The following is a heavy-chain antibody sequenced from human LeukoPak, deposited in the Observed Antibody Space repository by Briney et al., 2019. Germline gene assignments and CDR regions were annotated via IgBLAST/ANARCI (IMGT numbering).Heavy chain of an antibody. D-gene: IGHD3-16*01. CDR2: IFPSGGEI. J-gene: IGHJ4*01. CDR3: ARDLAMGALDFDC. CDR1: GFTFSTFA. V-gene: IGHV3-23*01. Sequence: GGSLRLSCAASGFTFSTFAMIWVRQPPGKGLEWVSSIFPSGGEIHYADSVRGRFTISRDISKNTLYLQMNSLRTEDTAVYYCARDLAMGALDFDCWGQGTLVTVSS.